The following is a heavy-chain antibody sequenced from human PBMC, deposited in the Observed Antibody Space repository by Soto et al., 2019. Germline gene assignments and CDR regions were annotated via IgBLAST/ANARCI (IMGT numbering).Heavy chain of an antibody. Sequence: QVQLVESGGGEVQPGRSLTISCAASGFTFSTYGMHWVRQTPGKGLEWVAVISYDGTNKFYSDSVKGRFTISRDNVKNTLTLQINSLRADDTAVYSCAKDLQSYGDYDYYCYGMDVWCLGTRVTVSS. CDR3: AKDLQSYGDYDYYCYGMDV. CDR2: ISYDGTNK. CDR1: GFTFSTYG. V-gene: IGHV3-30*18. D-gene: IGHD4-17*01. J-gene: IGHJ6*02.